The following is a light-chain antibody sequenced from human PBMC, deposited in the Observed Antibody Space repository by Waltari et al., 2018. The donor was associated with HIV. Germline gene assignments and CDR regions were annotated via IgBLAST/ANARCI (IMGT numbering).Light chain of an antibody. V-gene: IGKV4-1*01. J-gene: IGKJ4*01. Sequence: DIVMTQSPDSLAVSLGERATINCKSSQSVLFSSNNKNYLAWYQQKPGQPPKLLLYWASTRESAVPDRFSRSGSGADFTLTISSLQAEDVAVYYCQQYYSTPLTFGGGTKVEIK. CDR2: WAS. CDR1: QSVLFSSNNKNY. CDR3: QQYYSTPLT.